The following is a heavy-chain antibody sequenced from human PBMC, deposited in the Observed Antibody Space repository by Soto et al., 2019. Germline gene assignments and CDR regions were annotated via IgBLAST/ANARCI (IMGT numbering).Heavy chain of an antibody. CDR1: GFTFSEYG. D-gene: IGHD3-10*01. Sequence: QVQLVESEGGVVQPGGSLRLTCAASGFTFSEYGIHWVRQAPGKGLEWVAITSYDGRHTSYVDSVKGRFTISRDNSGNTAFLEMNRLRVEDTAVYYCAKTRNSVINYNYYDNIDVWGQGTTVTVSS. J-gene: IGHJ6*02. CDR3: AKTRNSVINYNYYDNIDV. CDR2: TSYDGRHT. V-gene: IGHV3-30*18.